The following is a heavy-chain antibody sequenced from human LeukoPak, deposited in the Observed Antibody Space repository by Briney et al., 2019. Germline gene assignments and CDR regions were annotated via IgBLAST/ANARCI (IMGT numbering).Heavy chain of an antibody. Sequence: GGSLRLSCAAAGLTVSSNCMSWVRQAPGKGLGWVSFIYSGGDTYYADSVKGRFTISRDNSKNTFHLQMNSLRAEDTAVYYCARDLMGIAYRGAFYYWGQGTLVTVSS. CDR1: GLTVSSNC. D-gene: IGHD6-13*01. V-gene: IGHV3-53*01. J-gene: IGHJ4*02. CDR3: ARDLMGIAYRGAFYY. CDR2: IYSGGDT.